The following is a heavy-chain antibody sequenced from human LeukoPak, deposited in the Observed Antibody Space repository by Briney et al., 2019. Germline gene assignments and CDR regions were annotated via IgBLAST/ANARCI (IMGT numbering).Heavy chain of an antibody. V-gene: IGHV3-74*01. CDR1: GFTFSSYW. D-gene: IGHD3-10*01. CDR3: AKDSHPGSGSYYKGNFDY. CDR2: INNDGSST. Sequence: GGSLRLSCAASGFTFSSYWMHWVRQAPGKGLVWVSRINNDGSSTTYADSVKGRFTISRDNAKNTLYLQMNSLRAEDTALYYCAKDSHPGSGSYYKGNFDYWGQGTLVTVSS. J-gene: IGHJ4*02.